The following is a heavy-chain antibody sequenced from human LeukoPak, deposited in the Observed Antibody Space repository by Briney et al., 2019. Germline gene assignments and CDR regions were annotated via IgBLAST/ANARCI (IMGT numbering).Heavy chain of an antibody. D-gene: IGHD3-22*01. CDR3: ARDRDYYDSSGYPEY. CDR2: ISNSSSYI. Sequence: GGSLRLSCAASGFTFSSYSMNWVRQAPGKGLEWVSSISNSSSYIYYADSVKGRFTISRDNAKNSLYLQMNSLRAEDTAVYYCARDRDYYDSSGYPEYWGQGTLVTVSS. J-gene: IGHJ4*02. CDR1: GFTFSSYS. V-gene: IGHV3-21*01.